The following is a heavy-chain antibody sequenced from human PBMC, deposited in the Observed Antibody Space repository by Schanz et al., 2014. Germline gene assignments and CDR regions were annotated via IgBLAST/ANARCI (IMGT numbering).Heavy chain of an antibody. CDR1: GFTFSSYA. D-gene: IGHD2-21*02. CDR2: ISTSGTYM. J-gene: IGHJ4*02. V-gene: IGHV3-21*02. CDR3: VRERTNYGGNSYFFDH. Sequence: EVQLLESGGGLVQPGGSLRLSCAASGFTFSSYAMTWVRQAPGRGLEWVSSISTSGTYMYIADSVKGRFTVSRDNAKNSVYLQMNGLRVEDTAVYYCVRERTNYGGNSYFFDHWGQGTLVTVSS.